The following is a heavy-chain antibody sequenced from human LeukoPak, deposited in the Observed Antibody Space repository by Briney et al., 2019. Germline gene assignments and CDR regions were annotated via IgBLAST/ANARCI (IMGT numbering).Heavy chain of an antibody. CDR1: GYTFTGYY. CDR3: ARGQQWLAYDAFDI. V-gene: IGHV1-2*06. CDR2: INPNSGGT. Sequence: ASVKVSCKASGYTFTGYYMHWVRQAPGQGLEWMGRINPNSGGTNYAQKFQGRVTMTRDTSISTAYMELSRLRSDDTAVYNCARGQQWLAYDAFDIWGQGTMVTVSS. D-gene: IGHD6-19*01. J-gene: IGHJ3*02.